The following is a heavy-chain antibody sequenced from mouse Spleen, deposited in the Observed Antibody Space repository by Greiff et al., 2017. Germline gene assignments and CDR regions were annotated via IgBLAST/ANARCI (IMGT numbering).Heavy chain of an antibody. CDR2: ISSGGSYT. CDR1: GFTFSSYG. Sequence: EVKLVESGGDLVKPGGSLKLSCAASGFTFSSYGMSWVRQTPDKRLEWVATISSGGSYTYYPDSVKGRFTISRDNAKNTLYLQMSSLKSEDTAMYYCARHSSLYPMDYWGQGTSVTVSS. V-gene: IGHV5-6*01. J-gene: IGHJ4*01. D-gene: IGHD2-12*01. CDR3: ARHSSLYPMDY.